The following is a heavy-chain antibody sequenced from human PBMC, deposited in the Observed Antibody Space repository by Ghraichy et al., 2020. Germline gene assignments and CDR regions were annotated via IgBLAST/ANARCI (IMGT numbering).Heavy chain of an antibody. CDR3: AKESCRGGGCYYAYFDY. CDR1: GFTFSSHA. J-gene: IGHJ4*02. D-gene: IGHD2-15*01. CDR2: IIGSGAST. Sequence: GGSLRLSCAASGFTFSSHAMSWVRQAPGKGLEWVAAIIGSGASTYYADSVKGRFTISRDNSKNTLYLQMNSLRAEDTAVYYCAKESCRGGGCYYAYFDYWGQGTLVTVSS. V-gene: IGHV3-23*01.